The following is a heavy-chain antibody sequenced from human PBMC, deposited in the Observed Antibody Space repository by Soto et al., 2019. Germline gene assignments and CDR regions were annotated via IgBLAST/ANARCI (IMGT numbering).Heavy chain of an antibody. V-gene: IGHV3-23*01. D-gene: IGHD5-18*01. CDR3: AKDTPEPWVVDTAMAQDY. CDR2: ISASGGST. CDR1: GFTFSSYA. Sequence: PGGSLRLSCAASGFTFSSYAMIWVRQAPGKGLEWVSAISASGGSTYYADSVKGRFTISRDNSKNTLYLQMNSLRAEDTAVYYCAKDTPEPWVVDTAMAQDYWGQGTLVTVSS. J-gene: IGHJ4*02.